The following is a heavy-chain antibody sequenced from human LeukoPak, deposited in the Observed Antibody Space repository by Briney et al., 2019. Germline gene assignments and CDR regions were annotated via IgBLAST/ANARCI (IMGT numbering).Heavy chain of an antibody. J-gene: IGHJ4*02. CDR1: GFTSSDYY. V-gene: IGHV3-11*04. Sequence: GGSLRLSCAASGFTSSDYYMSWIRQAPGKGLEWVSYISSSGSNIYYADSVKGRFTISRDNAKNSLYLQMNSLRAEDTAVYYCARDGSSTSSNFDYWGQGTLVTVSS. D-gene: IGHD2-2*01. CDR2: ISSSGSNI. CDR3: ARDGSSTSSNFDY.